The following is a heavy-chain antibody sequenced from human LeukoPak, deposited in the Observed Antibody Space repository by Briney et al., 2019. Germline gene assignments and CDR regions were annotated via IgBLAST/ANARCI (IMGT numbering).Heavy chain of an antibody. V-gene: IGHV3-30*02. D-gene: IGHD3-3*01. CDR3: ANELWSGPSDAFDT. CDR2: IQDNERHI. J-gene: IGHJ3*02. Sequence: GGSLRLSCAAFGFSFSNHGMHWVRQAPGKGLEWVAFIQDNERHIYYADSVKGRFTISRDNSKNMLYLQMNSLTTDDTAVYYCANELWSGPSDAFDTWGRGTMVTVSS. CDR1: GFSFSNHG.